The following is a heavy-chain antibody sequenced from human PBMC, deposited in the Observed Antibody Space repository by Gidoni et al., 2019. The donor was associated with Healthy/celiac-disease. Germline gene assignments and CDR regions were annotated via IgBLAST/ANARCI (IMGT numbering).Heavy chain of an antibody. J-gene: IGHJ3*02. CDR3: ARDSHTFRDGYKSINDAFDI. D-gene: IGHD5-12*01. Sequence: EVQLVESGGGLVKPGGSLRLSCAASGFTFSCYSMNWVRQAPGKGLEWVSSISSSSSYIYYADSVKGRFTISRDNAKNSLYLQMNSLRAEDTAVYYCARDSHTFRDGYKSINDAFDIWGQGTMVTVSS. CDR1: GFTFSCYS. CDR2: ISSSSSYI. V-gene: IGHV3-21*01.